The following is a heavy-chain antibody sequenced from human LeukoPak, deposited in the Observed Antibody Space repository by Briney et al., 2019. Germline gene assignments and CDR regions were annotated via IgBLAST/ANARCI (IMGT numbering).Heavy chain of an antibody. CDR2: FNTGGDT. V-gene: IGHV3-53*01. D-gene: IGHD4-17*01. CDR3: AKRLSSTVTTSKGAFDL. CDR1: GFTVSSNY. J-gene: IGHJ3*01. Sequence: PGGSLRLSCAASGFTVSSNYMTWVRQAPGKGLEWVSSFNTGGDTYYAGSVKGRFTISRDTSKSTLYLQLTSLRAQDTAVYYCAKRLSSTVTTSKGAFDLWGQGTMVTVSS.